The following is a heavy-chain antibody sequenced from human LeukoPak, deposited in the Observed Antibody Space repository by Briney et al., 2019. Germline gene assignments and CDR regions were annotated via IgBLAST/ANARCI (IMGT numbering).Heavy chain of an antibody. CDR1: GFTFSSYA. CDR3: VKVFGYSGSPNTYYFDY. CDR2: ISGSGGST. V-gene: IGHV3-23*01. D-gene: IGHD1-26*01. Sequence: GGSLRLSCAASGFTFSSYAMSWVRQAPGKGLEWVSAISGSGGSTYYADSVKGRYTISRDNSKNTLYLQMNSLRAEDTAVYYCVKVFGYSGSPNTYYFDYWGQGTLVTVSS. J-gene: IGHJ4*02.